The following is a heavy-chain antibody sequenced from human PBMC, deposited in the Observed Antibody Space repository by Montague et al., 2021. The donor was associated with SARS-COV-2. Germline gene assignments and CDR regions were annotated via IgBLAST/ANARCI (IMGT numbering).Heavy chain of an antibody. CDR2: VTTSGTT. CDR1: GGSITVFP. Sequence: SETLSLTCAVSGGSITVFPWGWVRQPAGKGLEWIGCVTTSGTTNYSPSLRSRVTMSVDTSKNQFSLNLTSVTAADTAIYYCARTPTRTLSLDSWGQGTLVTVSS. D-gene: IGHD2/OR15-2a*01. CDR3: ARTPTRTLSLDS. J-gene: IGHJ4*02. V-gene: IGHV4-4*07.